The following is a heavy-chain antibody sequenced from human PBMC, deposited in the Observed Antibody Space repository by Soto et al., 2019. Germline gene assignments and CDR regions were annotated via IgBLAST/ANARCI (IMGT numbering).Heavy chain of an antibody. CDR1: GGTFSSYA. D-gene: IGHD3-16*02. V-gene: IGHV1-69*13. CDR2: IIPIFGTA. Sequence: GASVKVSCKASGGTFSSYAISWVRQAPGQGLEWMGGIIPIFGTANYAQKFQGRVTITADESTSTAYMELSSLRSEDTAVYYCARGRIMITFGGVIVWAYYYYGMDVWGQGTTVTVSS. CDR3: ARGRIMITFGGVIVWAYYYYGMDV. J-gene: IGHJ6*02.